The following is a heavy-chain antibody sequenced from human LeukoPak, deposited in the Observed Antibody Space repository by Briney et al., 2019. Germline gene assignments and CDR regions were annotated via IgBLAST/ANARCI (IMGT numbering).Heavy chain of an antibody. V-gene: IGHV4-34*01. CDR2: INHSGST. Sequence: SETLSLTCAVYGGSFSGYYWSWIRQPPGKGLEWIGEINHSGSTNYNPSLKSRVTMSVDTSKNQFSPKLSSVTAADTAVYYCARGYSGSHWGQGTLVTVSS. CDR1: GGSFSGYY. CDR3: ARGYSGSH. J-gene: IGHJ4*02. D-gene: IGHD1-26*01.